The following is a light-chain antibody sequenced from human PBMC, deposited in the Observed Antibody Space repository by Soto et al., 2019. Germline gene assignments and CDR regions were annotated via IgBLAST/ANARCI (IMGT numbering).Light chain of an antibody. CDR2: YNS. Sequence: QSVLTQPPSLSGAPGQRVTISCTGSRSNIGAGYDVHWYQHLPGTAPKVLIFYNSNRPSGVPDRFSGSKSGTSASLAITGLQAEDEAVYYCHSYDVSLRGPAFGGGTQLTVL. CDR1: RSNIGAGYD. CDR3: HSYDVSLRGPA. V-gene: IGLV1-40*01. J-gene: IGLJ2*01.